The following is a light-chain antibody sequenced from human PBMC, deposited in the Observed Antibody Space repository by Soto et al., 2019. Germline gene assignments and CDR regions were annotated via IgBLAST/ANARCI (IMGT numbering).Light chain of an antibody. CDR1: QSVSSSY. CDR3: QQCGSSPHT. J-gene: IGKJ2*01. V-gene: IGKV3-20*01. Sequence: EIVLTQSPGTLSLSPGERATLSCRASQSVSSSYLAWYQQKPGQAPRLLIYGASSRATGIPDNFSGSGSGTDFTLTISRLGPEDFAVYYCQQCGSSPHTFGQGTKLEIK. CDR2: GAS.